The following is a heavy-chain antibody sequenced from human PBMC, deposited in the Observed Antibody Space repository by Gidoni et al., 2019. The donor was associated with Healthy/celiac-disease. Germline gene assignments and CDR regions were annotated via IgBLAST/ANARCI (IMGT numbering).Heavy chain of an antibody. Sequence: QVQLVQSGAEVKKPGSSVKVSCKASGGTFSSYAISWVRQAPGQGLDWMGGIIPSCGTANYAQKFQGRVTITADESTSTAYMELGSLRSEDTAVYYWAREGGSITGTHWGQGTLVTVSS. D-gene: IGHD1-7*01. J-gene: IGHJ4*02. CDR1: GGTFSSYA. V-gene: IGHV1-69*01. CDR2: IIPSCGTA. CDR3: AREGGSITGTH.